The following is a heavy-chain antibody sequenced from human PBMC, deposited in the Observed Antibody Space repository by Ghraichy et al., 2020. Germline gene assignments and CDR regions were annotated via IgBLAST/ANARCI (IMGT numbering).Heavy chain of an antibody. CDR3: ARGDCTSTSCYYYYGLDV. CDR1: GFTVSSKF. Sequence: GSLSLSCAASGFTVSSKFMSWVRQAPGKGLEWVSVIDSGGSGGSIYYADSVKGRFTISRDNSKNTLFLQLNSLRAEDTAVYYCARGDCTSTSCYYYYGLDVWGQGTTVTVSS. V-gene: IGHV3-53*01. CDR2: IDSGGSGGSI. J-gene: IGHJ6*02. D-gene: IGHD2-2*01.